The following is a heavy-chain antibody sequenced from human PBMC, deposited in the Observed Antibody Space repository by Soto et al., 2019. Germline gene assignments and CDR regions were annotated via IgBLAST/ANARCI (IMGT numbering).Heavy chain of an antibody. Sequence: QVQLVQSGAEVKKPGASVKISCKASGYTFTRYTMNWVRQAPGQRLEWMGWINPDNGNTKSSQKFQDRVIITRDTSARTAYMDLSSLRSEDTAVYYCARGIGRGRLDPWGQGTLVTVSS. CDR1: GYTFTRYT. V-gene: IGHV1-3*01. CDR3: ARGIGRGRLDP. CDR2: INPDNGNT. D-gene: IGHD1-1*01. J-gene: IGHJ5*02.